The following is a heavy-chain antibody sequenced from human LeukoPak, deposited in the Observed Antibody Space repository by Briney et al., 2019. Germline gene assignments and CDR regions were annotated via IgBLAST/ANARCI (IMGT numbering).Heavy chain of an antibody. CDR2: ISSSSSYI. J-gene: IGHJ6*02. Sequence: PGGSLRLSCAASGFTVSSNYMSWVRQAPGKGLEWVSSISSSSSYIYYADSVKGRFTISRDNAKNTLYLQMNSLRVEDTAVYYCAKRSSSWYSGFTMDVWGQGTTVTVSS. CDR1: GFTVSSNY. V-gene: IGHV3-21*01. D-gene: IGHD6-13*01. CDR3: AKRSSSWYSGFTMDV.